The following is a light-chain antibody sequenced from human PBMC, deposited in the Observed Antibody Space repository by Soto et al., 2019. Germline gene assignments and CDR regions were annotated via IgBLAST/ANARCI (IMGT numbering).Light chain of an antibody. V-gene: IGLV2-8*01. J-gene: IGLJ1*01. CDR1: SSDVGGYDF. CDR3: SSYAASNKHV. CDR2: EVT. Sequence: LTQPPSASGSPGQSITISCTGTSSDVGGYDFVSWYQQHPGKAPKLMIYEVTKRPSGVPDRFSGSKSGNTASLTVSGLQPEDEADYYCSSYAASNKHVFGTGTKVTVL.